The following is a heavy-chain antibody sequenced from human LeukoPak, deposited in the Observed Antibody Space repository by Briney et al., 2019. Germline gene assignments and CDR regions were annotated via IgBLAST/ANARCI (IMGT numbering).Heavy chain of an antibody. D-gene: IGHD3-10*01. CDR2: INPTSGGT. CDR1: GYTFTAYY. V-gene: IGHV1-2*02. J-gene: IGHJ4*02. CDR3: ARGRFGELLLNYFDY. Sequence: ASVKVSCKPSGYTFTAYYLHWVRQAPGQGLEWMGWINPTSGGTHYAQRFQGRVTMTRDTSISTAYMELSSLRSEDTAVYYCARGRFGELLLNYFDYWGQGTLVTVSS.